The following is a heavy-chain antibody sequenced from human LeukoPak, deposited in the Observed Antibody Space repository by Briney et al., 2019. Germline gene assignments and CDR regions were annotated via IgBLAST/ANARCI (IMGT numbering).Heavy chain of an antibody. Sequence: PSETLSLTCAVYGGSFSGYYWSWIRQPPGKGLEWIGEINHSGSTNYNPSLKSRVTISVDTSKNQFSLKLSSVTAADTAVYYCARGGGCSSTSCYVFDYWGQGTLVTVSS. CDR2: INHSGST. V-gene: IGHV4-34*01. CDR1: GGSFSGYY. J-gene: IGHJ4*02. D-gene: IGHD2-2*01. CDR3: ARGGGCSSTSCYVFDY.